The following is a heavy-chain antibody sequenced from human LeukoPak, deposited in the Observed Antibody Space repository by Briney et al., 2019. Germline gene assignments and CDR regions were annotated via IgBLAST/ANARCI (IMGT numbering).Heavy chain of an antibody. CDR2: ISSSSSTI. CDR1: GFTFSSYS. V-gene: IGHV3-48*01. CDR3: ARDVDSSSWYTLAIDY. Sequence: GGSLRLSCAASGFTFSSYSMDWVRQAPGKGLEWVSYISSSSSTIYYADSVKGRFTISRDNAKNSLYLQMNSLRAEDTAVYYCARDVDSSSWYTLAIDYWGQGTLVTVSS. J-gene: IGHJ4*02. D-gene: IGHD6-13*01.